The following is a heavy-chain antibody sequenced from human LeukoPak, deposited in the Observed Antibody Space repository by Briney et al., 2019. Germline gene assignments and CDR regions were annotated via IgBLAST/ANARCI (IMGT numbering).Heavy chain of an antibody. Sequence: GGSLRLSCAASGFTFSNYAMNWVRQALGKGLEWVSTISGSGGSTYYADSVKGRFTISRDNSKNTLYLQMNSLRAEDTAVYYCAKDYHDPLSGYHGLLDYWGQGTLVTVSS. CDR3: AKDYHDPLSGYHGLLDY. D-gene: IGHD3-3*01. J-gene: IGHJ4*02. V-gene: IGHV3-23*01. CDR2: ISGSGGST. CDR1: GFTFSNYA.